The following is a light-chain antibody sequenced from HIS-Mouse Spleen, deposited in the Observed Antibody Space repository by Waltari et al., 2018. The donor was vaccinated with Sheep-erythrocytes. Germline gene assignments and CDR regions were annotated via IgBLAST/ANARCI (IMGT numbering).Light chain of an antibody. V-gene: IGLV2-14*01. Sequence: QSALTQPASVSGSPGQSITISCTGTSSDVGGYNYVSWYQQHPGKAPKLMIYEVSKRPPGVSNRFSGSKSGNTASLTISGLQAEDEADYYCSSYTSSSTLWVFGGGTKLTVL. CDR2: EVS. CDR1: SSDVGGYNY. J-gene: IGLJ3*02. CDR3: SSYTSSSTLWV.